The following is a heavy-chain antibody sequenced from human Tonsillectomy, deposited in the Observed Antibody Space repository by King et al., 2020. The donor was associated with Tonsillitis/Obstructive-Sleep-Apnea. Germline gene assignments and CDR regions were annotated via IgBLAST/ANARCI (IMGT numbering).Heavy chain of an antibody. CDR3: AGVGAPGYCSSTTCYGSYYYYYMDV. D-gene: IGHD2-2*01. Sequence: QLQESGPGLVKPSETLSLTCTVSGGSISSGTYCWGWIRQSPGKGLEWIGSIYYNVATYYQPSLKSRVTISVDTSKNQFSLNLTSVTAADPALYYCAGVGAPGYCSSTTCYGSYYYYYMDVWGKGTTVTVS. CDR2: IYYNVAT. J-gene: IGHJ6*03. V-gene: IGHV4-39*01. CDR1: GGSISSGTYC.